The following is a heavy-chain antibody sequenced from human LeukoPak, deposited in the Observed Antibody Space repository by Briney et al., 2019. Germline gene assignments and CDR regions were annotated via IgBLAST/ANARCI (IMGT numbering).Heavy chain of an antibody. V-gene: IGHV3-53*01. D-gene: IGHD3-10*01. Sequence: HPGGSLRLSCAASGFTVSSNYMSWVRQAPGKGLEWVSVIYSGGSTYYADSVKGRFTISRDNSKNTLYLQMNSLRAEDTAVYYCARAYYGSVDWFDPWGQGTLVTVSS. CDR1: GFTVSSNY. CDR3: ARAYYGSVDWFDP. J-gene: IGHJ5*02. CDR2: IYSGGST.